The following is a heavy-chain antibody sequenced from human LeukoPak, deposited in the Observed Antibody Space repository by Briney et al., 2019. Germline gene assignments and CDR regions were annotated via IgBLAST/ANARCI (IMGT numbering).Heavy chain of an antibody. CDR3: AKGHNALPNYYYYMDV. CDR2: IPFDGSSK. V-gene: IGHV3-30*02. CDR1: GFTFSSYG. D-gene: IGHD1-14*01. J-gene: IGHJ6*03. Sequence: SGGSLRLSCAASGFTFSSYGMHWVRQAPGKGLEWVTFIPFDGSSKYYADSVKGRFTISRDNSKNTLYLQMNSLRAEDAAVYYCAKGHNALPNYYYYMDVWGKGTTVTMSS.